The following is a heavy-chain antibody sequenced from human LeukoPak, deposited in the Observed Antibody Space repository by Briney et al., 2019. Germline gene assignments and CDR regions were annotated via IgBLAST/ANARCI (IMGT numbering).Heavy chain of an antibody. D-gene: IGHD2-15*01. CDR1: GITFSSYG. CDR2: ISSTGGTT. CDR3: AKAPVTSCRGAFCYPFDY. Sequence: GGSLRLSCAASGITFSSYGMSWVRQAPGKGLEWVSSISSTGGTTYYADSVKGRFTISRDTSRSTLYLQMNSLRAEDAAVYYRAKAPVTSCRGAFCYPFDYWGQGTLVTVSS. V-gene: IGHV3-23*01. J-gene: IGHJ4*02.